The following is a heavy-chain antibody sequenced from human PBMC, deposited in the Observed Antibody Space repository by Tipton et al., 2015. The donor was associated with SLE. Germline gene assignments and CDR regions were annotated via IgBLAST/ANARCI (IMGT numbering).Heavy chain of an antibody. Sequence: TLSLTCAVYGGSFSGYYWSWIRQPPGKGLEWIGEINHSGSTNYNPSLKSRVTISVDTSKNQFSLKMNSVSAADTAVYYCARVERYSFDSWGQGTLVSVSS. J-gene: IGHJ5*01. V-gene: IGHV4-34*01. D-gene: IGHD2-15*01. CDR3: ARVERYSFDS. CDR2: INHSGST. CDR1: GGSFSGYY.